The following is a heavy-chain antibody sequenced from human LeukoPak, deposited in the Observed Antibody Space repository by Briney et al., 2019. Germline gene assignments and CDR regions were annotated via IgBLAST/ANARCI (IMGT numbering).Heavy chain of an antibody. J-gene: IGHJ3*02. CDR2: IYPGDSDT. CDR3: GRHQHSGSYGAFDI. V-gene: IGHV5-51*01. D-gene: IGHD1-26*01. CDR1: GYSFTNYW. Sequence: GESLKISCQASGYSFTNYWIVWVRQVPGKGLEWMGIIYPGDSDTRYNPSFQGQVTISADKSITTAYLQWSSLKASDTAMYYCGRHQHSGSYGAFDIWGQGTMVTVSS.